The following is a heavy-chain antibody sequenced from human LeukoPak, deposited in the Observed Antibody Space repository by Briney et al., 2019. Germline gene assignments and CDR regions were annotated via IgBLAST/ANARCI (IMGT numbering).Heavy chain of an antibody. V-gene: IGHV4-59*04. CDR1: GFPFSSYW. CDR3: ARGVTMIVVVIHDWYFDL. D-gene: IGHD3-22*01. Sequence: GSLRLSCVASGFPFSSYWMTWVRQPPGKGLEWIGNIYYSGRTYYNPSLKSRVTISVDTPKNQFSLKLSSVTAADTAVYYCARGVTMIVVVIHDWYFDLWGRGTLVTVSS. J-gene: IGHJ2*01. CDR2: IYYSGRT.